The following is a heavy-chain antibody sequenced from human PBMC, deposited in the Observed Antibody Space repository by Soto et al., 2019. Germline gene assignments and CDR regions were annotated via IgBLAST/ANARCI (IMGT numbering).Heavy chain of an antibody. CDR1: GGTFSSYA. D-gene: IGHD5-18*01. CDR2: IIPIFGTA. V-gene: IGHV1-69*13. Sequence: SVKVSCKASGGTFSSYAISWVRQAPGQGLEWIGGIIPIFGTANYAQKFQGRVTITADESTSTAYMELSSLRSEDMAVYYCAIAQAMVPGSVFDYWGQGTLVTVSS. J-gene: IGHJ4*02. CDR3: AIAQAMVPGSVFDY.